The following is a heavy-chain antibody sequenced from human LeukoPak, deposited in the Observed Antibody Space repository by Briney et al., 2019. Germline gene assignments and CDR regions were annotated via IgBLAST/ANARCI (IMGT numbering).Heavy chain of an antibody. CDR1: GFTFSSYA. CDR3: AKFVQLWLSGVVLPQTFDY. D-gene: IGHD5-18*01. Sequence: GGSLRLSCAASGFTFSSYAMSWVRQAPGKGLEWVSAISGSGGSTYYADSVKGRFTISRDNSKNTLYLQMNSLRAEDTAVYYCAKFVQLWLSGVVLPQTFDYWGQGTLVTVSS. CDR2: ISGSGGST. V-gene: IGHV3-23*01. J-gene: IGHJ4*02.